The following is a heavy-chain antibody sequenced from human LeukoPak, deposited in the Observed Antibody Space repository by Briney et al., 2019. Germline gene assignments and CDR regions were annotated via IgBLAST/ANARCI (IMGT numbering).Heavy chain of an antibody. Sequence: GASVKVSCKASGGTSSSYAISWVRQAPGRGLEWMGGIIPIFGTANYAQKFQGRVTITADKSTSTAYMELSSLRSEDTAVYYCARGSRIAVAGTDYWGQGTLVTVSS. CDR1: GGTSSSYA. D-gene: IGHD6-19*01. CDR2: IIPIFGTA. J-gene: IGHJ4*02. CDR3: ARGSRIAVAGTDY. V-gene: IGHV1-69*06.